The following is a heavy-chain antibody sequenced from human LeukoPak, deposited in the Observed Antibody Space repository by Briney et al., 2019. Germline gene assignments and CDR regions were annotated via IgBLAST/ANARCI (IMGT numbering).Heavy chain of an antibody. CDR3: AKVLGNYYFDY. D-gene: IGHD7-27*01. V-gene: IGHV3-23*01. CDR2: ISGSGGST. CDR1: GFTFSSYA. J-gene: IGHJ4*02. Sequence: GGSLRLSCAASGFTFSSYAMRWVRQAPGKGLEWVSGISGSGGSTYYADSVKGRFTISRDNSKNTLYLQMNSLRAEDTAVYYCAKVLGNYYFDYWGQGTLVTVSS.